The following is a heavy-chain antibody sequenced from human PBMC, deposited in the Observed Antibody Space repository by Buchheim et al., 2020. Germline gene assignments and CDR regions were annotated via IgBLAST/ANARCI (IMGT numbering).Heavy chain of an antibody. V-gene: IGHV3-23*01. CDR2: ISGSGLTT. D-gene: IGHD3/OR15-3a*01. CDR1: GFTFSKYV. CDR3: AKDVSFDFWTGGPQRTCYYYYMDG. Sequence: EAQLLESGGGLVQPGGSLRLSCAASGFTFSKYVMNWVRQAPGKGLEWVSGISGSGLTTYHADPVQGRFTISRDHSKNTVYLQMNSLRAEDTAIYYCAKDVSFDFWTGGPQRTCYYYYMDGWGKGTT. J-gene: IGHJ6*03.